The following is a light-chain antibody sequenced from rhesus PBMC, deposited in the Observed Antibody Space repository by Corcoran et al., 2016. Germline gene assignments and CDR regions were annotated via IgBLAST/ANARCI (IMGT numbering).Light chain of an antibody. V-gene: IGLV1-60*01. CDR3: AAWDDRLSAYI. CDR1: SSNTGGNS. CDR2: YSD. Sequence: QSVLTQPPSASEAARKSVTISCSRSSSNTGGNSVSWYQQLPGAAPKLLIYYSDQRTSGVSDRFSGSKSGTSASLAISGLQTEDAADYYCAAWDDRLSAYIFGAGTRLTVL. J-gene: IGLJ1*01.